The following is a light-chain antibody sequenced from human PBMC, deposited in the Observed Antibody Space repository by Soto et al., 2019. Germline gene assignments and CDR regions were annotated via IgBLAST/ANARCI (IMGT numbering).Light chain of an antibody. J-gene: IGKJ5*01. CDR1: QDISNY. CDR3: QQYENLPIT. V-gene: IGKV1-33*01. Sequence: DLQMTQSPSSLSASVGDRVTITCQASQDISNYLNWYQQKLGKAPTLLIDDASNLAAGVPSRFSGSGAGTDFTFTISSLQPEEIATDYCQQYENLPITFGQGTRLEIK. CDR2: DAS.